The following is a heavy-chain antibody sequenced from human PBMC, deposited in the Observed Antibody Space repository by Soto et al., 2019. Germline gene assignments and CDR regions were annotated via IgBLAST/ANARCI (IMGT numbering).Heavy chain of an antibody. D-gene: IGHD3-9*01. CDR2: ISGSGGST. J-gene: IGHJ3*02. V-gene: IGHV3-23*01. CDR3: AKSDRRRLRYFDWLTPHGAFDI. CDR1: GFTFSSYA. Sequence: GGSLRLSCAASGFTFSSYAMSWVRQAPGKGLEWVSAISGSGGSTYYADSVKGRFTISRDNSKNTLYLQMNSLRAEDTAVYYCAKSDRRRLRYFDWLTPHGAFDIWGQGTMVTVSS.